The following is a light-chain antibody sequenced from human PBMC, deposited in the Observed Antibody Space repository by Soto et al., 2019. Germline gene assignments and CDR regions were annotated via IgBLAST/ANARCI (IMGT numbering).Light chain of an antibody. J-gene: IGLJ1*01. Sequence: QSALTQPASVSGSPGQSITISCTGSSNDVGGYNYVSWYQQHPGQAPKLIIYEVSDRPSGVSPRFSGSKSGNTASLTISGLQVEDEADYFCTSYTSTIPYVFGSGTSSPS. CDR2: EVS. CDR3: TSYTSTIPYV. CDR1: SNDVGGYNY. V-gene: IGLV2-14*01.